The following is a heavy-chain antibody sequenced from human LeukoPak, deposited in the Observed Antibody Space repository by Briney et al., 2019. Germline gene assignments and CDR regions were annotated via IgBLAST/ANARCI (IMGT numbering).Heavy chain of an antibody. D-gene: IGHD6-13*01. J-gene: IGHJ1*01. CDR3: ARGLEQQLPREYFQH. V-gene: IGHV1-69*02. Sequence: ASVKVSSTASGGTFSTDTISWVRQAPGQGREWMGRIIPILGIANYAQRFQGRVTITADKSTSTAYMELSSLRSEDTAVYYCARGLEQQLPREYFQHWGQGTLVTVSS. CDR2: IIPILGIA. CDR1: GGTFSTDT.